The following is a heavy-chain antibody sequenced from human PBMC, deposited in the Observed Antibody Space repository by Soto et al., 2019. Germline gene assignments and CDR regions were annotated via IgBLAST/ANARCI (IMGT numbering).Heavy chain of an antibody. CDR3: AGLNWNYDAFDI. CDR1: GFTFDDYA. D-gene: IGHD1-7*01. CDR2: ISWNGGSI. J-gene: IGHJ3*02. Sequence: EVQLVESGGGLVQPGRSLRLSCAASGFTFDDYAMHWVRQAPGKGLEGASGISWNGGSIGYADSVKGRFTISRDNAKNSLYLQMNSLRAEDTALYYCAGLNWNYDAFDIWGQGTMVTVSS. V-gene: IGHV3-9*01.